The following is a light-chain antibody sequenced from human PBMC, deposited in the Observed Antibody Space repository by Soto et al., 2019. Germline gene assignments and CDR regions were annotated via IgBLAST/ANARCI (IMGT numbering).Light chain of an antibody. V-gene: IGKV1-39*01. J-gene: IGKJ3*01. Sequence: DIQMTQSPSSLSASIGDRVTIICRASQTITNYLNWYQQKPGKAPNLLIYGASSLQSGVPSRFSGGGSGTDFTLTINSLEPEDYGTYYCQQSYSFPFTFGPGTKVDVK. CDR2: GAS. CDR1: QTITNY. CDR3: QQSYSFPFT.